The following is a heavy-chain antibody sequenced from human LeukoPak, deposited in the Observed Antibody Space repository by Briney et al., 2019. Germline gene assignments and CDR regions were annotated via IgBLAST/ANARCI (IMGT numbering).Heavy chain of an antibody. J-gene: IGHJ4*02. CDR3: AKVEGASKASVY. D-gene: IGHD1-1*01. CDR1: GYTFTSYD. V-gene: IGHV1-8*01. CDR2: MNPNSGNT. Sequence: GASVKVSCKASGYTFTSYDINWVRQATGQGLEWMGWMNPNSGNTGYAQKFQGRVTMTRNTSISTAYMELSSLRSEDTAVYYCAKVEGASKASVYWGQGALVTVSS.